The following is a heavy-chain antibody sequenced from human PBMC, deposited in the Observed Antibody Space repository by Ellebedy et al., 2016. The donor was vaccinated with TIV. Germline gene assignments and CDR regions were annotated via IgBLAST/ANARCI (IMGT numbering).Heavy chain of an antibody. Sequence: SETLSLTCTVSGAPITSSTFYWAWIRQPPGKGLEWIVSLYHSGNTYYHPSLKSRVTISVATSKNQFSLKLRFVSAADTAVYYCATDRLLGPNRWFAPWGRGTLVTVSS. CDR2: LYHSGNT. V-gene: IGHV4-39*07. D-gene: IGHD1-26*01. CDR3: ATDRLLGPNRWFAP. J-gene: IGHJ5*02. CDR1: GAPITSSTFY.